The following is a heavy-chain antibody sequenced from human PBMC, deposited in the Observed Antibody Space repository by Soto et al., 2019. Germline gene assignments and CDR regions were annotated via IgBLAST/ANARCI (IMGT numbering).Heavy chain of an antibody. D-gene: IGHD6-19*01. Sequence: QVQLQQRGAGLLRPSESLSLTCAVSTESLRGYYWTWIRQSPGKGLEWIGEISQSGFTNYNPSLESRVTLSVDTSKSEFYLHLTSMTAADTALYYCARGLFSSGWYSYFDPWGQGTPVTVSS. V-gene: IGHV4-34*01. CDR3: ARGLFSSGWYSYFDP. CDR2: ISQSGFT. CDR1: TESLRGYY. J-gene: IGHJ5*02.